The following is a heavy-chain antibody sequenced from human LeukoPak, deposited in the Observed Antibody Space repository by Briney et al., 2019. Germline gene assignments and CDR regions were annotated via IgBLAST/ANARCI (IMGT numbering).Heavy chain of an antibody. CDR1: GGSFSGYY. V-gene: IGHV4-34*01. Sequence: PSETLSLTCAVYGGSFSGYYWSWIRQPPGNGLEWIGEINQSGSTNYNPSLKSRGTISVDTSKNQFSLKLSSVTAADTAVYYCARGRRERGYSYGPFDLWGRGTLVTVSS. CDR3: ARGRRERGYSYGPFDL. D-gene: IGHD5-18*01. J-gene: IGHJ2*01. CDR2: INQSGST.